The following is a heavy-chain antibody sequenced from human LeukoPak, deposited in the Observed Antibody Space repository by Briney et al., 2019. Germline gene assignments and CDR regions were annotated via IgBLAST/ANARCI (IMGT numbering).Heavy chain of an antibody. CDR3: AREYGSTWHLDAFDI. CDR2: INWNGGST. CDR1: GFTFHEYG. Sequence: PGGSLRLSCAASGFTFHEYGMSWVRQVPGKGLEWVSGINWNGGSTNYADSVRGRFTISRDNAKNALYLQMNSLGAEDTALYYRAREYGSTWHLDAFDIRGQGTMVTVSS. J-gene: IGHJ3*02. D-gene: IGHD6-13*01. V-gene: IGHV3-20*04.